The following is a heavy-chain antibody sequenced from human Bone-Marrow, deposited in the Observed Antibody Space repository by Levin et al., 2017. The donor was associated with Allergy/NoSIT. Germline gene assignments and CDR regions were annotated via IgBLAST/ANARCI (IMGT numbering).Heavy chain of an antibody. V-gene: IGHV3-21*01. CDR1: GFTFSIYS. CDR2: ISSSGSDM. Sequence: PGGSLRLSCTVSGFTFSIYSINWVRQAPGKGLEWVSSISSSGSDMYYVDSVRGRFTISRDNAKNSLTLQMNSLRAEDTAVYYCARGIIGDVRVAHKEAFDVWGQGTMVTVSS. CDR3: ARGIIGDVRVAHKEAFDV. D-gene: IGHD2-8*02. J-gene: IGHJ3*01.